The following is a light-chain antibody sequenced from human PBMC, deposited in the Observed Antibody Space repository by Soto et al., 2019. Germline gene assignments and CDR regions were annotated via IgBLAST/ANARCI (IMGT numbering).Light chain of an antibody. CDR1: SSDVGAYKY. V-gene: IGLV2-14*01. CDR3: SSYTASNTNV. Sequence: QSVLTQPASVSGSPGQSITISCTGTSSDVGAYKYVSWYQQHPGKAPKLMIYDVTNRPSGVSNRFSGSKSGNTASLTISGLQAEDEADYYCSSYTASNTNVFVTGTKVTVL. CDR2: DVT. J-gene: IGLJ1*01.